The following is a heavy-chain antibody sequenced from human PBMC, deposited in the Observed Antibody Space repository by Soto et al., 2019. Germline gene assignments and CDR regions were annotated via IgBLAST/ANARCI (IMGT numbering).Heavy chain of an antibody. CDR2: IKADGSEK. CDR1: GFTFSNHW. Sequence: GGSLRLSCAGSGFTFSNHWMNWVRQAPGKGLEWVANIKADGSEKYYVDSVKGRFTISRDKAKNSLYLQMNSLRAEDTAVYYCARDRGVDSWGQGTPVTVSS. J-gene: IGHJ5*01. V-gene: IGHV3-7*03. D-gene: IGHD3-16*01. CDR3: ARDRGVDS.